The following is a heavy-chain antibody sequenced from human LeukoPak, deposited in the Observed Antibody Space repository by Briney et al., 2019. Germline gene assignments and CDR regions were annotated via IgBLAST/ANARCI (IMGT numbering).Heavy chain of an antibody. J-gene: IGHJ4*02. Sequence: TGGSLRLSCAASGFTFSSYGVHWVRQAPGKGLEWVAVISYDGSNKYYADSVKGRFTISRDNSKNTLYLQMNSLRAEDTAVYYCAKDEAKRSFYFDYWGQGTLVTVSS. D-gene: IGHD1-26*01. V-gene: IGHV3-30*18. CDR3: AKDEAKRSFYFDY. CDR2: ISYDGSNK. CDR1: GFTFSSYG.